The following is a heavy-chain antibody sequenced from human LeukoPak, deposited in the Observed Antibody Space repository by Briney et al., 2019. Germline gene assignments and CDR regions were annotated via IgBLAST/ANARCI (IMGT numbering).Heavy chain of an antibody. D-gene: IGHD3-3*01. V-gene: IGHV3-33*06. CDR3: AKEWGSHRLEWLPCFDY. CDR1: GFTFSSYG. CDR2: IWYDGSNK. Sequence: GGSLRLSCAASGFTFSSYGMHWVRQAPGRGLEWVAVIWYDGSNKYYADSVKGRFTISRDNSKNTLYLRMNSLRAEDTAVYYCAKEWGSHRLEWLPCFDYWGQGTLVTVSS. J-gene: IGHJ4*02.